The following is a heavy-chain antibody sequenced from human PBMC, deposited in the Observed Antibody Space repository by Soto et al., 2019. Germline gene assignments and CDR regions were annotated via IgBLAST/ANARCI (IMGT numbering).Heavy chain of an antibody. CDR2: INPKSGGP. D-gene: IGHD2-15*01. Sequence: ASVKVSCKGSGDTFHRHALSWVRQAPGRWREWVGGINPKSGGPKYVPKFQGRVTVTTDTSTSTAYMELNRLTSEDTAVYYCASEDCRNTNCLKAFDYWGQGTLVTVSS. CDR1: GDTFHRHA. V-gene: IGHV1-2*02. J-gene: IGHJ4*02. CDR3: ASEDCRNTNCLKAFDY.